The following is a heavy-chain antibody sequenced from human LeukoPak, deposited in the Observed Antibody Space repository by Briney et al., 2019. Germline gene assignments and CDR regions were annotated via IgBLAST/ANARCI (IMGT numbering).Heavy chain of an antibody. Sequence: PGGSLRLSCAASGFTFSNYWMSWVRQAPGKGLEWVSYISSSGSTIKYADSVKGRFTISRDNAKNSLYLQMNSLRAEDTAVYYCARDEDGYKGVGYYYYMDVWGKGTTVTVSS. J-gene: IGHJ6*03. D-gene: IGHD5-24*01. V-gene: IGHV3-11*01. CDR3: ARDEDGYKGVGYYYYMDV. CDR2: ISSSGSTI. CDR1: GFTFSNYW.